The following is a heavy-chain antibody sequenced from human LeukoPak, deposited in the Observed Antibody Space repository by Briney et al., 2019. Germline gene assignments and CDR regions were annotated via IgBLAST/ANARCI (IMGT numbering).Heavy chain of an antibody. V-gene: IGHV3-21*01. CDR3: AREHYGTALDY. Sequence: GGSLRLSCAASGFTFSTYAMNWVRQAPGKGLEWVSSISSSSSYIYYADSVKGRFTISRDNAKNSLYLQMNGLRAEDTAVYYCAREHYGTALDYWGQGTLVTVSS. D-gene: IGHD4-17*01. CDR2: ISSSSSYI. CDR1: GFTFSTYA. J-gene: IGHJ4*02.